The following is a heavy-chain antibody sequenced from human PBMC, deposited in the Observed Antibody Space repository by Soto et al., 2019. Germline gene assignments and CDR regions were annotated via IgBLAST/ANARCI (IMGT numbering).Heavy chain of an antibody. CDR1: GGSISSGDYY. CDR3: VLSRVRSLWFDP. CDR2: IYYSGSS. D-gene: IGHD3-10*01. Sequence: SETLSLTCTVSGGSISSGDYYWSWIRQPPGKGLEWIGYIYYSGSSYYNPSLKSRVTISVDTSKNQFSLKLSSVTAADTAVYYCVLSRVRSLWFDPWGQGTLVTVSS. V-gene: IGHV4-30-4*01. J-gene: IGHJ5*02.